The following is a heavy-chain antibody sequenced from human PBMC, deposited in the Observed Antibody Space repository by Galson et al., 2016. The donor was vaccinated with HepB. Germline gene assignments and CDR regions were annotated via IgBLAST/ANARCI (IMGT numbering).Heavy chain of an antibody. CDR3: TTEGAVVIPATMGGLDYY. D-gene: IGHD2-2*01. CDR2: IKSKSDGGTT. V-gene: IGHV3-15*01. Sequence: SLRLSCAASGFTFSNAWMSWVRQAPGKGLEWVGRIKSKSDGGTTDYAAPVKGRFTISRDDSKNMLYLQMNSLKTEDTAVYYCTTEGAVVIPATMGGLDYYWGQGTLVTVSS. CDR1: GFTFSNAW. J-gene: IGHJ4*02.